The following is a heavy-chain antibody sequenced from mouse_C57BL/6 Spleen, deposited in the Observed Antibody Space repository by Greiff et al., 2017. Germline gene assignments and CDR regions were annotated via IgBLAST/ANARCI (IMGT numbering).Heavy chain of an antibody. CDR3: ARRRDYGSPYFDV. CDR2: INPNNGGT. V-gene: IGHV1-26*01. J-gene: IGHJ1*03. CDR1: GYTFTDYY. Sequence: EVQLQQSGPELVKPGASVKISCKASGYTFTDYYMNWVKQSHGKSLEWIGDINPNNGGTSYNQKFKGKATLTVDKSSSTAYMELRSLTSEDSAVYYCARRRDYGSPYFDVWGTGTTVTVSS. D-gene: IGHD1-1*01.